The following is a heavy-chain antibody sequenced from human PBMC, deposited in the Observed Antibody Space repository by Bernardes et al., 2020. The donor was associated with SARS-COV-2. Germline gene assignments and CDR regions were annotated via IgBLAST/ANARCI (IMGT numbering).Heavy chain of an antibody. Sequence: ASVKVSCKASGYTFTGYYMHWVRQAPGQGLEWMGWINPNSGGTNYAQKFQGRVTMTRDTSISTAYMELSRLRSDDTAVYYCARVGQLGTAMLTDPYYYFYGMDVWGQGTTVTVSS. CDR1: GYTFTGYY. J-gene: IGHJ6*02. CDR2: INPNSGGT. CDR3: ARVGQLGTAMLTDPYYYFYGMDV. V-gene: IGHV1-2*02. D-gene: IGHD5-18*01.